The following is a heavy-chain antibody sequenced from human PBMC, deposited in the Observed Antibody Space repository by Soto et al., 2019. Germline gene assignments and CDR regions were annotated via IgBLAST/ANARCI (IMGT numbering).Heavy chain of an antibody. D-gene: IGHD3-10*01. CDR2: ISWSGDMI. CDR1: GFGLDEDA. CDR3: VKACPSEPYGNFDN. J-gene: IGHJ4*02. V-gene: IGHV3-9*01. Sequence: PGGSLRLSCAASGFGLDEDAMHWVRQAPGKGLEWVSGISWSGDMIRYADSVKGRFTISRDNGKNSLYLQMNSLRTEDTAFYYCVKACPSEPYGNFDNWGQGALVTVSS.